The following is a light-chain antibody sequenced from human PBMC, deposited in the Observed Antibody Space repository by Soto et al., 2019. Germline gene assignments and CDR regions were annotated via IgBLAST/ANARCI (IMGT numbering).Light chain of an antibody. Sequence: QSALTQPASVSASPGQSITISCTGTSSDVGGYNYVSWYQQHPGKAPKLMIYEVSNRPSGVSNRFSGSKSGNTASLTISGLQAEDEADYYCSSYTSSSFYVFGTGTKLTVL. CDR2: EVS. CDR1: SSDVGGYNY. V-gene: IGLV2-14*01. J-gene: IGLJ1*01. CDR3: SSYTSSSFYV.